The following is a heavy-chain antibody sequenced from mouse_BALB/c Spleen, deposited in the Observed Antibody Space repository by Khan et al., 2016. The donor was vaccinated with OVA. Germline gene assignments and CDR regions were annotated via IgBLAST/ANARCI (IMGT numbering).Heavy chain of an antibody. D-gene: IGHD1-1*01. CDR2: IYPGDGRT. V-gene: IGHV1S56*01. CDR3: AISYYGSFWHFDV. CDR1: GDTFISYY. Sequence: QVRLQQSGLELVNPGASVKMSCKASGDTFISYYIHWVKQRPGQGLEWIGWIYPGDGRTKYNEKFKGKTTLTADKSSSTAYMLLSSLTSEDSAIYFCAISYYGSFWHFDVWGAGTTVTVSS. J-gene: IGHJ1*01.